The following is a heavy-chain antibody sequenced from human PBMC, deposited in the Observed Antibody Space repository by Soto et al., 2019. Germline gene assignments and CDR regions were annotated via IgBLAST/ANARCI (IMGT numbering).Heavy chain of an antibody. CDR2: ISAYNGNT. V-gene: IGHV1-18*01. CDR3: ARDYDSSGYPTYGMDV. Sequence: ASVKVSCKASGYTFTSYGISWVRQAPGQGLEWMGWISAYNGNTNYAQKLQGRVTMTTDTSTSTAYMELRSLRAEDTAVYYCARDYDSSGYPTYGMDVWGQGTTVTAP. D-gene: IGHD3-22*01. J-gene: IGHJ6*02. CDR1: GYTFTSYG.